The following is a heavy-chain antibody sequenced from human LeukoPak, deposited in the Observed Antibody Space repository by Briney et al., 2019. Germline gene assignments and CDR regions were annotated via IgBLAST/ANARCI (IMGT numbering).Heavy chain of an antibody. CDR1: GYTFTSYY. CDR2: INPSGVNT. V-gene: IGHV1-46*01. Sequence: ASVKVSCKASGYTFTSYYMHWVRQAPAQGLEWMGIINPSGVNTSYPQKFQGGVTITSDTSTSTIYMELSRLRSEDTAVYYCARDGPYGYNSSSYGMDVWGQGTTVTVSS. CDR3: ARDGPYGYNSSSYGMDV. D-gene: IGHD5-24*01. J-gene: IGHJ6*02.